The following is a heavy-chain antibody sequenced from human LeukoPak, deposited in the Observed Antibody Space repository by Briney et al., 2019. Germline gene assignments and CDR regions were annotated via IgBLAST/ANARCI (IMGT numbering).Heavy chain of an antibody. D-gene: IGHD3-10*01. CDR1: GGSFSGYY. CDR2: INHSGST. Sequence: SETLSLTCAVYGGSFSGYYWSWIRQPPGKGLEWIGEINHSGSTKNNPSVKSRVTISVDTSQNQFSLKLSSVTAADTAVYYCARRVGRYFGERAYYYNYMDVWGKGTTVTISS. V-gene: IGHV4-34*01. J-gene: IGHJ6*03. CDR3: ARRVGRYFGERAYYYNYMDV.